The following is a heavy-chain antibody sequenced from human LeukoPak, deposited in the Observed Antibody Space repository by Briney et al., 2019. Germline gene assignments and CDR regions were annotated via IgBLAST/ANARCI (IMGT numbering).Heavy chain of an antibody. CDR2: IIPIFGTA. D-gene: IGHD3-3*01. CDR3: ATFDYDFWRACL. Sequence: SVKVSCKASGGTFSSYAISWVQQAPGQGLEWMGGIIPIFGTANYAQKFQGRVTITADESTSTAYMELSSLRSEDTAVYYCATFDYDFWRACLWGQGTLVTVSS. J-gene: IGHJ4*02. CDR1: GGTFSSYA. V-gene: IGHV1-69*01.